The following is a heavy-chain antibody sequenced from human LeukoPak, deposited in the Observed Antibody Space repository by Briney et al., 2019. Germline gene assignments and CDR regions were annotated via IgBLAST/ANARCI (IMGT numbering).Heavy chain of an antibody. J-gene: IGHJ4*02. V-gene: IGHV1-18*01. CDR1: GYIFTSYG. D-gene: IGHD2-21*02. CDR2: ISAYNGNT. Sequence: GASVKVSCKASGYIFTSYGMSWVRQAPGQGLEWMGWISAYNGNTNYAQKLQGRVTMTTDTSTSTAYMELRSLRSDDTAVYYCARGEYCGGDCYVREFDYWGQGTLVTVSS. CDR3: ARGEYCGGDCYVREFDY.